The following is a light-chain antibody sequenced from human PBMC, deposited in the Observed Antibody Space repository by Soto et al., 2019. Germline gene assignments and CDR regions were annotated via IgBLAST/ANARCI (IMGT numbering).Light chain of an antibody. CDR3: QQYNTWPLT. J-gene: IGKJ4*01. V-gene: IGKV3-15*01. Sequence: EIVLTQSPATLSLSPGERATLSCRASQSVRSNSAWYQQKPGQAPRLLIYGASTRATGIPVRFSGSGYETEFTLTINSLQSEDFAIYYCQQYNTWPLTFGGGTKVDIK. CDR2: GAS. CDR1: QSVRSN.